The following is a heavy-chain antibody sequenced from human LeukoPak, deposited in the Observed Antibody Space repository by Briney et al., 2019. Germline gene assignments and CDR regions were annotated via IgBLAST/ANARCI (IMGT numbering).Heavy chain of an antibody. D-gene: IGHD3-10*01. J-gene: IGHJ4*02. CDR1: GFTFSSYG. V-gene: IGHV3-30*03. CDR3: AFTMVRGVQFDY. CDR2: ISYDGSNK. Sequence: GGSLRLSCAASGFTFSSYGMHWVHQAPGKGLEWVAVISYDGSNKYYADSVKGRFTISRDNSKNTLYLQMNSLRAEDTAVYYCAFTMVRGVQFDYWGQGTLVTVSS.